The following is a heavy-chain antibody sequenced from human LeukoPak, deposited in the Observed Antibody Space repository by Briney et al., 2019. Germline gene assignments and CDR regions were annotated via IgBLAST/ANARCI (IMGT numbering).Heavy chain of an antibody. J-gene: IGHJ4*02. D-gene: IGHD2-2*01. CDR3: AKVISSYCSSTSCYGPFDY. CDR1: GFTFSSYA. Sequence: GGSLRLSCAASGFTFSSYAMSWVRQAPGKGLEWVSAISGSGGSTYYADSVKGRFTISRDNSKNTLYLQMNSLRAEDTAVYYCAKVISSYCSSTSCYGPFDYWGQGTLVTVSS. V-gene: IGHV3-23*01. CDR2: ISGSGGST.